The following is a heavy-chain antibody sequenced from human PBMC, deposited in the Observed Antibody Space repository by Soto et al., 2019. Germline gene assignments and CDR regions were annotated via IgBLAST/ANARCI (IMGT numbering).Heavy chain of an antibody. CDR1: GFTFSSYG. CDR2: ISYDGSNK. CDR3: AKDTEQWLVRGSLDY. D-gene: IGHD6-19*01. J-gene: IGHJ4*02. Sequence: VPLVESGGGVVQPGRSLRLSCAASGFTFSSYGMHWVRQAPGKGLEWVAVISYDGSNKYYADSVKGRFTISRDNSKNTLYLQMNSLRAEDTAVYYCAKDTEQWLVRGSLDYWGQGTLVTVSS. V-gene: IGHV3-30*18.